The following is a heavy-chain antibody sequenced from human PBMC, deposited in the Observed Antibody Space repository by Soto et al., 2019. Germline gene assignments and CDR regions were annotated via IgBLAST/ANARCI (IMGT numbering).Heavy chain of an antibody. V-gene: IGHV3-23*01. D-gene: IGHD3-22*01. J-gene: IGHJ4*02. CDR2: ISGSGGST. CDR1: GFTFSDYA. CDR3: AKDYYYYDSSGYSYIFDY. Sequence: GGSLRLSCAASGFTFSDYAMSWVRQAPGKGLEWVSGISGSGGSTYYADSVKGRFTISRDNSKNTLYLQLNSLRAGDTAVYYCAKDYYYYDSSGYSYIFDYWGQGTRVTVSS.